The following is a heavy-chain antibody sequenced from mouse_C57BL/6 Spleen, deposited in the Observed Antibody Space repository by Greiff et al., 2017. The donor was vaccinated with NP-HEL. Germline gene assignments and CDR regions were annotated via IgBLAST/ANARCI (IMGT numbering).Heavy chain of an antibody. CDR2: IYPGDGDT. CDR1: GYAFSSSW. V-gene: IGHV1-82*01. CDR3: AREGYGSRFDY. D-gene: IGHD1-1*01. Sequence: QVQLQQSGLELVKPGASVKISCKASGYAFSSSWMNWVKQRPGKGLEWIGRIYPGDGDTNYNGKFKGKATLTADKSSSTAYMQLSSLTSEDSAVYFCAREGYGSRFDYWGQGTTLTVSS. J-gene: IGHJ2*01.